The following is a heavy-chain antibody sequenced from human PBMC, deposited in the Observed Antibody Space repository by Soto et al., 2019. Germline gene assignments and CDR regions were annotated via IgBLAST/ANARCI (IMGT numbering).Heavy chain of an antibody. D-gene: IGHD2-8*01. V-gene: IGHV1-69*01. Sequence: QVQLVQSGAEVKKPGSSVKVSCKASGGTFSSYAISWVRQAPGQGLEWMGGSIPIFGTANYAQKFQGRVTITADESTSTAYMELSRLRSEDTAVYYCARCCTNCVCPLVPCYYYYGMDVWGQGTTVTVSS. CDR3: ARCCTNCVCPLVPCYYYYGMDV. CDR2: SIPIFGTA. CDR1: GGTFSSYA. J-gene: IGHJ6*02.